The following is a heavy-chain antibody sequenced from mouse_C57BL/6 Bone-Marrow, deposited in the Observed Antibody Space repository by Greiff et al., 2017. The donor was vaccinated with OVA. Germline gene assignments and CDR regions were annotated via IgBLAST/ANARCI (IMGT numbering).Heavy chain of an antibody. J-gene: IGHJ2*01. CDR2: ISSGGDYI. CDR3: TRVEYYGSSGDYFDY. V-gene: IGHV5-9-1*02. D-gene: IGHD1-1*01. Sequence: EVKLVESGEGLVKPGGSLKLSCAASGFTFSSYAMSWVRQTPEKRLEWVAYISSGGDYIYYADTVKGRFTISRDNARNTLYLQMSSLKSEDTALYYCTRVEYYGSSGDYFDYWGQGTTLTVSS. CDR1: GFTFSSYA.